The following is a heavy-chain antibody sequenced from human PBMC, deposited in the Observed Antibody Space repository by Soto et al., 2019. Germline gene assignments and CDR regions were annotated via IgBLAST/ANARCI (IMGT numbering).Heavy chain of an antibody. CDR2: ISPDGSDK. Sequence: VRLVESGGTLVQPGGSLRISCAASGLTFSGHWMTWVRHTRGKGPEWVANISPDGSDKSYVDSVKGRFTISRDNDKNSLSLQLDSLRAEDTAVYHCASRPAGNTYHAVFDFWGQGTLVTVSS. CDR1: GLTFSGHW. V-gene: IGHV3-7*03. CDR3: ASRPAGNTYHAVFDF. D-gene: IGHD6-6*01. J-gene: IGHJ4*02.